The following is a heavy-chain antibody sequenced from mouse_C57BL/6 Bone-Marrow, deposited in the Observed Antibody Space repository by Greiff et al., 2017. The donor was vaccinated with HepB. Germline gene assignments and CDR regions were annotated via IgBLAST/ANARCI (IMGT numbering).Heavy chain of an antibody. V-gene: IGHV1-62-2*01. CDR1: GYTFTEYT. Sequence: VQLQQSGAELVKPGATVKLSCTASGYTFTEYTIHWVKQRPGQGLEWIGWFYPGSGSIKNNENFKDKVTLTADKSSSTVYMEISRLTSEDSADYFCARHEGGPSYDAWFAFWGQGTLVTVSA. D-gene: IGHD1-1*01. CDR2: FYPGSGSI. J-gene: IGHJ3*01. CDR3: ARHEGGPSYDAWFAF.